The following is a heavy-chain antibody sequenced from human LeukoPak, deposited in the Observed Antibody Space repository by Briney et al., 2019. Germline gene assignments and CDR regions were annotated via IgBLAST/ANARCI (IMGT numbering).Heavy chain of an antibody. V-gene: IGHV1-46*01. Sequence: ASVKVSCEASGYPFTKYYTHWVRHAPGQGREWLGILNHSCYSTSCAQKVQGRVTMTRDTSTSTVYMELISLRSEDTAVYFCARARTKTSSGWYYWGQGTLVTVSS. J-gene: IGHJ4*02. CDR1: GYPFTKYY. CDR3: ARARTKTSSGWYY. D-gene: IGHD6-19*01. CDR2: LNHSCYST.